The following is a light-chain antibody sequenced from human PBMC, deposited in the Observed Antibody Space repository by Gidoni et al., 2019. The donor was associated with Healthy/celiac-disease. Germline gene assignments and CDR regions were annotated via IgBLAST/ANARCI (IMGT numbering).Light chain of an antibody. CDR3: QQSYSTLIT. CDR2: AAS. V-gene: IGKV1-39*01. Sequence: EIQMTQSPSSLCASVGDKVTITCRASQSISSYLNWYQQKPGKAPKLLIYAASSLQSGVPSRFSGSGSGTDFTLTISSLQPEDFATYYCQQSYSTLITFGQGTRLEIK. J-gene: IGKJ5*01. CDR1: QSISSY.